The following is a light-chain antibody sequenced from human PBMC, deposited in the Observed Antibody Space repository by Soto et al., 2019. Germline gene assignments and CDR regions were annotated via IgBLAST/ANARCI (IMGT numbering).Light chain of an antibody. CDR1: SSDVGSDNL. V-gene: IGLV2-23*01. CDR2: EGT. Sequence: QPASVSGSPGQSITISCTGASSDVGSDNLVSWYQQLPGKGPKLMIYEGTKRPSGAPNRFSGSQSGNTASLTISGLQAEDEADYYCYSYAGGTTWVFGGGTKLTVL. CDR3: YSYAGGTTWV. J-gene: IGLJ3*02.